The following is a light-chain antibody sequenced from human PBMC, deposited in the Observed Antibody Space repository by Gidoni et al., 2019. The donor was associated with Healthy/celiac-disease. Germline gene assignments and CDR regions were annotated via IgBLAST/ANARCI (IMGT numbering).Light chain of an antibody. V-gene: IGLV1-47*01. Sequence: QAVPPQPPSASGAPRQGVTISFSGSSSNIGSNYVYWYQQLPGTAPKLLIYRNNQRPSGVPDRFSGSKSGTSASLAISGLRSEDEADYYCAAWDDSLSGQVFGGGTKLTVL. CDR3: AAWDDSLSGQV. CDR1: SSNIGSNY. J-gene: IGLJ2*01. CDR2: RNN.